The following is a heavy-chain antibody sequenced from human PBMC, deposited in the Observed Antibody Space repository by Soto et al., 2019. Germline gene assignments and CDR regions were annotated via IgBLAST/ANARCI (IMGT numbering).Heavy chain of an antibody. Sequence: GSLRLSCAASGFTFSSYAMSWVRQAPGKGLEWVSAISGSGDKTYYADSVKGRFTISRDTSKNTLYLQMNSLRAEDTAVYYCAKDGKIAAAGTWVKYFDYWGQGTLVTVSS. CDR3: AKDGKIAAAGTWVKYFDY. CDR1: GFTFSSYA. J-gene: IGHJ4*02. V-gene: IGHV3-23*01. CDR2: ISGSGDKT. D-gene: IGHD6-13*01.